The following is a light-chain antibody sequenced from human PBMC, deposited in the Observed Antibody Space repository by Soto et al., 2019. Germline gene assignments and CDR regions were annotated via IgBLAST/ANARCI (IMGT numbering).Light chain of an antibody. CDR2: RAS. V-gene: IGKV3-15*01. J-gene: IGKJ1*01. CDR3: HQYENWPQT. Sequence: PAPTTLSFSPWERATLSFTANQSISSNLAWYQQKLGQAPRLLIYRASTRATGVPARFSGSGSGTEFNLTISSLQSEDFALYYCHQYENWPQTFGQGTKVDNK. CDR1: QSISSN.